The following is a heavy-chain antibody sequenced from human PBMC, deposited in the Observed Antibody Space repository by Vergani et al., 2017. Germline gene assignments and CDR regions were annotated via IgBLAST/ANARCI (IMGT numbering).Heavy chain of an antibody. J-gene: IGHJ6*03. Sequence: QVQLVESGGGVVQPGRSLRLSCAASGFTFSSYGLHWVRQAPGKGLEWVAVIWYDGSNKYYADSVKGRFTISRDNSKNTLYLQMNSLRAEDTAVYYCAREVGLRITGTWAHYYYYYYMDVWGKGTTVTVSS. CDR1: GFTFSSYG. CDR2: IWYDGSNK. V-gene: IGHV3-33*01. D-gene: IGHD1-20*01. CDR3: AREVGLRITGTWAHYYYYYYMDV.